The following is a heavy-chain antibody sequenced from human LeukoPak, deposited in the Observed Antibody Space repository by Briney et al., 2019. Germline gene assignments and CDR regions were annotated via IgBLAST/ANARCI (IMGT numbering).Heavy chain of an antibody. V-gene: IGHV1-69*04. Sequence: SVKVSCKASGGTFSNYAISWVRQAPGQGLEWMGRIIPILGIANYAQKFQGRVTITADKSTSTAYMELSSLRSEDTAVYYCAREMATIKGNNWYDPWGQGTLVTVSS. CDR2: IIPILGIA. CDR1: GGTFSNYA. D-gene: IGHD5-12*01. CDR3: AREMATIKGNNWYDP. J-gene: IGHJ5*02.